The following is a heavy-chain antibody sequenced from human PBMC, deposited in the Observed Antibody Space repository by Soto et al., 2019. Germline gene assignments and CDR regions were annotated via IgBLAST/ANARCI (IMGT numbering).Heavy chain of an antibody. D-gene: IGHD3-10*01. CDR2: IYWDDDE. CDR3: VRNWRYYGGDYYYGMDA. CDR1: GFSLNTGGVG. J-gene: IGHJ6*02. Sequence: ITLKESGPTLVKPTQTLTLTCTFSGFSLNTGGVGVGWVRQPRGKAMEWLALIYWDDDERYRPSLRRRLNIPQDPTNTQVGHTMPNSDPEDTAKYYCVRNWRYYGGDYYYGMDAWGQGTTVTVSS. V-gene: IGHV2-5*02.